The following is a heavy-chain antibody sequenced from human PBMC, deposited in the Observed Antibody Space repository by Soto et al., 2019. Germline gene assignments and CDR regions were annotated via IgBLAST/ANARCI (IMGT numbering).Heavy chain of an antibody. V-gene: IGHV1-69*13. CDR2: IMPIFRTP. Sequence: QVQLEQSGAEVKKPGSSVKVSCKASGGTFSTSAISWVRQAPGQGLEWMGGIMPIFRTPDYAQKFQGRVTISADESTSTAYMELSGLRSDDTAVYYCARDKDRQQLGGNYYYMLGVWGQGTTVTVSS. CDR3: ARDKDRQQLGGNYYYMLGV. D-gene: IGHD3-3*02. J-gene: IGHJ6*02. CDR1: GGTFSTSA.